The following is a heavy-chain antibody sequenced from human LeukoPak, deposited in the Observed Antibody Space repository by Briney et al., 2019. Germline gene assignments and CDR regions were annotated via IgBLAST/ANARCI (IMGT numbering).Heavy chain of an antibody. CDR3: ARERGYSYG. D-gene: IGHD5-18*01. CDR1: GFTFSSYA. Sequence: GRSLRLSCAASGFTFSSYAMHWVRQAPGKGLEWVAVISYDGSNKYYADSVKGRFTISRDNSKNTLYLQMNSLRAEDTAVYYCARERGYSYGWGQGTLVTVSS. J-gene: IGHJ4*02. CDR2: ISYDGSNK. V-gene: IGHV3-30-3*01.